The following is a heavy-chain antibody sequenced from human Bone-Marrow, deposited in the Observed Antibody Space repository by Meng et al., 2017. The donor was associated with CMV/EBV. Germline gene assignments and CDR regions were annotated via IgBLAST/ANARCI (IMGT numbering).Heavy chain of an antibody. CDR3: ARGNTVAGFDY. CDR1: GFTFSSYA. J-gene: IGHJ4*02. Sequence: SCAASGFTFSSYAMHWVRQAPGKGLEWVAVISYDGSNKYYADSVKGRFTISRDNSKNTLYLQMNSLRAEDTAVYYCARGNTVAGFDYWGQGTLVTVSS. D-gene: IGHD6-19*01. CDR2: ISYDGSNK. V-gene: IGHV3-30*04.